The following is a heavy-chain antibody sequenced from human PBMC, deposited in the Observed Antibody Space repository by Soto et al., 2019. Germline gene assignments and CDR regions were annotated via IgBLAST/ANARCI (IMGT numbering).Heavy chain of an antibody. Sequence: GASVKVSCKASGGTFSSYAISWVRQAPGQGLEWMGGIIPIFGTANYAQEFQGRVTITADESTSTAYMELSSLRSEDTAVYYCAAVEGSGSGHYYGMDVWGQGTTVTVSS. V-gene: IGHV1-69*13. CDR2: IIPIFGTA. CDR1: GGTFSSYA. CDR3: AAVEGSGSGHYYGMDV. J-gene: IGHJ6*02. D-gene: IGHD3-10*01.